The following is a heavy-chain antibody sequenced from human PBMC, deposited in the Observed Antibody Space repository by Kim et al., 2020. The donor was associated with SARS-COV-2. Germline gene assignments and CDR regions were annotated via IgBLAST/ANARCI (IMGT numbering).Heavy chain of an antibody. V-gene: IGHV3-74*01. J-gene: IGHJ4*02. CDR3: AKRAVDSSGTYYFDY. Sequence: GGSLRLSCAASGFTFSSYWMHWVRQAPGKGLVLVSRVYSDGSGTSYSDSVKGRFTISRDNAKNTLYLRMNSLRAEDTALYYCAKRAVDSSGTYYFDYWGQGTMVTVSS. CDR1: GFTFSSYW. CDR2: VYSDGSGT. D-gene: IGHD3-22*01.